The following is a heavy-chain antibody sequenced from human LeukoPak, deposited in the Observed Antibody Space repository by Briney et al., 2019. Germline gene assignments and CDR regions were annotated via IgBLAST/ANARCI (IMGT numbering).Heavy chain of an antibody. Sequence: GGSLRLSCAASGFTFNDYGMSWVRHAPGKGLEWVSSINQNGGDTGYVDSVKGRFTISRDNAKNSLYLQMNRLRVEDTAVYHCAGNPPKRGIQQWQDYWGQGWLVTDCS. D-gene: IGHD5-18*01. CDR2: INQNGGDT. V-gene: IGHV3-20*01. J-gene: IGHJ4*02. CDR1: GFTFNDYG. CDR3: AGNPPKRGIQQWQDY.